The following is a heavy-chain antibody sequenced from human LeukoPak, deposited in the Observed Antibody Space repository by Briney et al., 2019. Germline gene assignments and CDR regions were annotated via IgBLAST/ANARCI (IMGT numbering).Heavy chain of an antibody. CDR2: TYYSGST. Sequence: SETLSLTCTVSGDSMSSYYWSWIRQPPGKELEWIGYTYYSGSTNYNPSLKSRVTISVDTSKNQFSLKLSSVTAADTAVYYCASLVFLEWLVIDYWGQGTLVTVSS. V-gene: IGHV4-59*01. CDR3: ASLVFLEWLVIDY. J-gene: IGHJ4*02. D-gene: IGHD3-3*01. CDR1: GDSMSSYY.